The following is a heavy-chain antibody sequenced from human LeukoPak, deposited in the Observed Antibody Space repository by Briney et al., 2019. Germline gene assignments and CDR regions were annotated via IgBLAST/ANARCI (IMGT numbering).Heavy chain of an antibody. J-gene: IGHJ4*02. CDR1: GDSIDSYY. CDR2: VFYSGPT. CDR3: AGRSARYFDS. D-gene: IGHD1-26*01. V-gene: IGHV4-59*01. Sequence: SETLSLTCTVSGDSIDSYYWSWIRQPPGEGLQWIGYVFYSGPTNYDASLKSRVAISVDRSKNQFSLKLTSVSAADTAVYYCAGRSARYFDSWGQGTPVTVSS.